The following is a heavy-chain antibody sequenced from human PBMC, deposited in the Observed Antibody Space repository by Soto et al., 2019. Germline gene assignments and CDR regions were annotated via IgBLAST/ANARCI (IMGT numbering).Heavy chain of an antibody. CDR2: IIPIFGTA. Sequence: QVQLVQSGAEVKKPGSSVKVSCKASGGTFSSYAISWVRQAPGQGLEWMGGIIPIFGTANYAQKFQGRVKITADESPSTAYMELSSLRSEDTAVYYCARDLQYSSSWYGDYYYYGMDVWGQGTTVTVSS. CDR1: GGTFSSYA. V-gene: IGHV1-69*12. J-gene: IGHJ6*02. CDR3: ARDLQYSSSWYGDYYYYGMDV. D-gene: IGHD6-13*01.